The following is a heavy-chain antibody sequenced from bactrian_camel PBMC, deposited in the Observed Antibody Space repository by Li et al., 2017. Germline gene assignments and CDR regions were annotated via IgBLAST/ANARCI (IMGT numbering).Heavy chain of an antibody. CDR1: GYTISTNA. D-gene: IGHD3*01. Sequence: HVQLVESGGGSVQAGGSLRLSCAASGYTISTNAMAWFRQGPGKEREGVAAMYTIVGSTAYADSVKGRFTISRDNAKNTVHLQMNSPKPEDTAIYYCAAGRDYCYGCRGQGTQVTVS. CDR2: MYTIVGST. V-gene: IGHV3S53*01. J-gene: IGHJ4*01.